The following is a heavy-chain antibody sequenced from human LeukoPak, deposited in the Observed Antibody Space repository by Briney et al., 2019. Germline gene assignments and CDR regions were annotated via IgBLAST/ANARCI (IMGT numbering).Heavy chain of an antibody. CDR3: ARPSINAYGGNFDY. CDR2: ISSDSTTYT. CDR1: GFTFSGYN. V-gene: IGHV3-21*01. D-gene: IGHD4-23*01. J-gene: IGHJ4*02. Sequence: GGSLRLSCVASGFTFSGYNMNWVRQAPGKGLEWVSSISSDSTTYTYYAASVKGRFTISRDNAKNSLYLQINSLRAENTAVYYCARPSINAYGGNFDYWGQGALLTASS.